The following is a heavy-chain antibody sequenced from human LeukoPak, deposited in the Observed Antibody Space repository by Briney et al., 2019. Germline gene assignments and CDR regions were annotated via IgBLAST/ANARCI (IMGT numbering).Heavy chain of an antibody. Sequence: ASVKVSCKVSGYTLTELSMHWVRQAPGKGLEWMGGFDPEDGETIYAQKFQGRVTMTEDTSTDTAYMELSSLRSEDTAVYYCATDSSRNYDRSGYRFDYWGQGTLVTVSS. CDR2: FDPEDGET. CDR1: GYTLTELS. CDR3: ATDSSRNYDRSGYRFDY. J-gene: IGHJ4*02. D-gene: IGHD3-22*01. V-gene: IGHV1-24*01.